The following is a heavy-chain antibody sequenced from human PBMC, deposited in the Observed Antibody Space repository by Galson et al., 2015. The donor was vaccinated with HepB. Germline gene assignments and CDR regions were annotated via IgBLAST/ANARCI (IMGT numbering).Heavy chain of an antibody. J-gene: IGHJ3*02. CDR1: GFTFSSYW. Sequence: SLRLSCATSGFTFSSYWMSWVRQAPGKGPEWVAHIKKDGSEKYYVDSVKGRFTTSRDNAKTSMFLQMNSLRAEDTAVYYCARDFSSSGGFDIWGQGTMVTVSS. CDR2: IKKDGSEK. V-gene: IGHV3-7*01. D-gene: IGHD6-6*01. CDR3: ARDFSSSGGFDI.